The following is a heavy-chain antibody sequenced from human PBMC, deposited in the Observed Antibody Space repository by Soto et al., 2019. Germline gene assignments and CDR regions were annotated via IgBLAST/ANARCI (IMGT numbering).Heavy chain of an antibody. Sequence: GESLKISCKGSGYSFTSYWIGWVRQMPGKGLEWMGIIYPGDSDTRYSPSFQGQVTISADKSISTAYLQWSSLKASDTAMYYCASLRVGIRLWSDAFDIWGQGTMVTVSS. CDR3: ASLRVGIRLWSDAFDI. CDR1: GYSFTSYW. J-gene: IGHJ3*02. D-gene: IGHD5-18*01. CDR2: IYPGDSDT. V-gene: IGHV5-51*01.